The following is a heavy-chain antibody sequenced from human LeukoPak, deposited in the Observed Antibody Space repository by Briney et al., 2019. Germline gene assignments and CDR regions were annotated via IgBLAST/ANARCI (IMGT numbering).Heavy chain of an antibody. CDR1: GGTFSSYA. CDR3: ARVTYDVVGYYYCGMDV. Sequence: SVKVSCKASGGTFSSYAISWVRQAPGQGLEWMGGIIPIFGTANYAQKFQGRVTITADESTSTAYMELSSLRSEDTAVYYCARVTYDVVGYYYCGMDVWGQGTTVTVSS. V-gene: IGHV1-69*01. CDR2: IIPIFGTA. D-gene: IGHD1-26*01. J-gene: IGHJ6*02.